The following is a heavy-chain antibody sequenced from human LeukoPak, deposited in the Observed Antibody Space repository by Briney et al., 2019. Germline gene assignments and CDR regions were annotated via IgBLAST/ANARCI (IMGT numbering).Heavy chain of an antibody. CDR2: ISSSSSYI. Sequence: GGSLRLSCAASGFTFSTYWMHWVRQAPGKGLEWVSSISSSSSYIYYADSVKGRFTISRDNAKNSLYLQMNSLRAEDTAVYYCARTPSSIAAPWGQGTLVTVSS. V-gene: IGHV3-21*01. D-gene: IGHD6-13*01. CDR3: ARTPSSIAAP. CDR1: GFTFSTYW. J-gene: IGHJ4*02.